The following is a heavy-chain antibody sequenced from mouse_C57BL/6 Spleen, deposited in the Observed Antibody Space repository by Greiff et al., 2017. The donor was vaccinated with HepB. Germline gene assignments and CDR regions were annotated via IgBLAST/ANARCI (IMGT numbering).Heavy chain of an antibody. J-gene: IGHJ3*01. CDR3: AKAYYSNPAWLAY. D-gene: IGHD2-5*01. V-gene: IGHV1-82*01. Sequence: VQLQQSGPELVKPGASVKISCKASGYAFSSSWMNWVKQRPGKGLEWIGRIYPGDGDTNYNGKFKGKATLTADKSSSTAYMQLSSLTSEDSAVYFCAKAYYSNPAWLAYWGQGTLVTVSA. CDR1: GYAFSSSW. CDR2: IYPGDGDT.